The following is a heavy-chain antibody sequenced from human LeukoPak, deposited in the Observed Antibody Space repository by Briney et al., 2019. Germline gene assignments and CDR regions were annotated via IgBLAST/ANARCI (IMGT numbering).Heavy chain of an antibody. J-gene: IGHJ1*01. D-gene: IGHD1-14*01. CDR2: IYSGGST. CDR3: TRDVYQH. CDR1: GLTFNSKY. V-gene: IGHV3-53*01. Sequence: GASLRLSCAASGLTFNSKYMSWVRQAPGKGLEWVSIIYSGGSTNYADSVKGRFNISRDNYKNTVYLQMNSLRGEDTAVYYCTRDVYQHWGQGTLVTVPS.